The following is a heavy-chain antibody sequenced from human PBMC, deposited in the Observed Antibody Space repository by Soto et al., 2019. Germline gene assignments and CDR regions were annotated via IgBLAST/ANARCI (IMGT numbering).Heavy chain of an antibody. D-gene: IGHD5-12*01. J-gene: IGHJ4*02. Sequence: QVQLQQWGAGLLKPSETLSLTCAVNGGSFTGYYWSWVRQPPGKGLEWIGEVKDGGVTNYSPSLRSRVTISSDAPKTQFSLKVTSVTAADTAVYYCTRGQEGVVATHWDQGTLVTVS. CDR3: TRGQEGVVATH. CDR2: VKDGGVT. CDR1: GGSFTGYY. V-gene: IGHV4-34*01.